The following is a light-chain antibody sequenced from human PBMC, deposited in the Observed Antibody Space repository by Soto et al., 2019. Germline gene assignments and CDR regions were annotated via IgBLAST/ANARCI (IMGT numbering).Light chain of an antibody. V-gene: IGKV3-20*01. J-gene: IGKJ1*01. Sequence: EIVLTQSPGTLSLSPGERATLSCRASQSVSSSFLAWYQQKPGQAPRLVMYGASSRATGIPARFSGSGSGTDFTLTISSLEPEDFAVYYCHQYGSSPETFGQGTKVEVK. CDR2: GAS. CDR1: QSVSSSF. CDR3: HQYGSSPET.